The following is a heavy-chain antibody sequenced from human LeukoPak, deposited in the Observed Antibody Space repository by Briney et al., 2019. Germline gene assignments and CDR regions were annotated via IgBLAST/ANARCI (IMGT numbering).Heavy chain of an antibody. V-gene: IGHV1-8*01. CDR2: MNTNSGNT. CDR3: ARGRGAGPSMIVGRRFDP. J-gene: IGHJ5*02. Sequence: ASVKVSCTPSGYTFTIYDIRWGRQAPGQGLEWLGCMNTNSGNTGSSQKFQGRVTMTRNTSISTAYMELSSLRSEDTAVYCCARGRGAGPSMIVGRRFDPWGQGTLVTVSS. D-gene: IGHD3-22*01. CDR1: GYTFTIYD.